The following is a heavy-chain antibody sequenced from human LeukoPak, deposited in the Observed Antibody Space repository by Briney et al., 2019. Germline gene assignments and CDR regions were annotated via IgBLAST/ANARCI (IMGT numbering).Heavy chain of an antibody. D-gene: IGHD4-17*01. Sequence: PSETLSLTCTVSGGSISSSSYYWGWIRQPPGKGLEWIGSIYYSGSTYYNPSLKSRVTISVDTSKNQFSLKLSPVTAADTAVYYCARTTVTTGFDYWGQGTLVTVSS. CDR2: IYYSGST. J-gene: IGHJ4*02. V-gene: IGHV4-39*01. CDR1: GGSISSSSYY. CDR3: ARTTVTTGFDY.